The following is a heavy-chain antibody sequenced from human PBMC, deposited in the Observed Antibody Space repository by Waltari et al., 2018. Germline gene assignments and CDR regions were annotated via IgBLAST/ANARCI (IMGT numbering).Heavy chain of an antibody. D-gene: IGHD3-10*01. CDR2: INPNSGGT. Sequence: QVQLVQSGAEVKKPGASVKVSCKASGYTFTGYYMNWVRQAPGQGLEWMGRINPNSGGTNYAQKFQGRVTMTRDTSISTAYMELSRLRSDDTAVYYCARRFLRFGELLGYWGQGTLVTVSS. V-gene: IGHV1-2*06. CDR3: ARRFLRFGELLGY. CDR1: GYTFTGYY. J-gene: IGHJ4*02.